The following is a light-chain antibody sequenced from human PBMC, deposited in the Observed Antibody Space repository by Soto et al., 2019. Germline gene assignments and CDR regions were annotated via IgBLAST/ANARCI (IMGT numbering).Light chain of an antibody. CDR1: QSVSRY. V-gene: IGKV3-11*01. CDR3: QQRSNWPFT. CDR2: NAS. Sequence: EIVLTQSPATLSLSPGERATLSCRASQSVSRYLVWFQQKPGQAPRLLIYNASNRATGIPARFIGSGSGTDFSLTISSLEPEDFGVYYCQQRSNWPFTFGGGTKVEIK. J-gene: IGKJ4*01.